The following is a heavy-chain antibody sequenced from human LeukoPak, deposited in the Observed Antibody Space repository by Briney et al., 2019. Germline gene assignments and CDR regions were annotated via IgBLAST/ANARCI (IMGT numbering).Heavy chain of an antibody. J-gene: IGHJ4*02. V-gene: IGHV1-46*01. Sequence: ASVKVSCKASRYTFTSYYMHWVRQAPGQGLEWMGIINPSGSSTSYAQKFQGRVTVTRDTSTSTVYMELSSLRSEDTAIYYCARDRDWSTDYWGQGTLVTVSS. CDR3: ARDRDWSTDY. CDR1: RYTFTSYY. CDR2: INPSGSST. D-gene: IGHD3/OR15-3a*01.